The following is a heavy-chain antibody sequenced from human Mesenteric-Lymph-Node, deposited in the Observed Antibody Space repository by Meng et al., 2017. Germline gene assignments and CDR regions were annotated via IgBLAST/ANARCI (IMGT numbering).Heavy chain of an antibody. D-gene: IGHD4-17*01. V-gene: IGHV1-46*01. Sequence: ASVKVSCKASGYGSTTYGISWVRQAPGQGLEWMGIINPSGGSTSYAQKFQGRVTMTRDTSTSTVYMELSSLRSEDTAVYYCARDLPVPHDSGDKADYWGQGMLVTVSS. CDR3: ARDLPVPHDSGDKADY. CDR1: GYGSTTYG. J-gene: IGHJ4*02. CDR2: INPSGGST.